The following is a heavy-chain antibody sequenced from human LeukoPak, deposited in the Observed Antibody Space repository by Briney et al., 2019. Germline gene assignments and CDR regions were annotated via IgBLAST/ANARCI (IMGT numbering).Heavy chain of an antibody. CDR1: GITFSSYW. CDR2: ITSDGSNT. Sequence: GGSLRLSCAASGITFSSYWMHWVRQAPGKGLVWVSRITSDGSNTNYADSVKGRITISRDNAKNTLYLHMNSLRAEDTAVYYCARGGRIQLERRGYFDYWGQGTLVTVSS. D-gene: IGHD1-1*01. J-gene: IGHJ4*02. CDR3: ARGGRIQLERRGYFDY. V-gene: IGHV3-74*01.